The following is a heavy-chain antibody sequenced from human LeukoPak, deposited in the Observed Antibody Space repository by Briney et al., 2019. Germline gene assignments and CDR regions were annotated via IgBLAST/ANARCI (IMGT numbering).Heavy chain of an antibody. D-gene: IGHD6-19*01. CDR2: FDPEDGET. CDR1: GYTLTELS. CDR3: ARPGGSSGPIDY. Sequence: ASVKVSCKVSGYTLTELSMHWVRQAPGKGLEWMGGFDPEDGETIYAQKFQGRVTMTTDTSTSTAYMELRSLRSDDTAVYYCARPGGSSGPIDYWGQGTLVTVSS. J-gene: IGHJ4*02. V-gene: IGHV1-24*01.